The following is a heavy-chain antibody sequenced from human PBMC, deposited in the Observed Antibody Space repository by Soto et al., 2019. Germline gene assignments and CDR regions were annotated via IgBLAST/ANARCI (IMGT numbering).Heavy chain of an antibody. CDR3: AKGGGGKWYFDC. D-gene: IGHD2-15*01. Sequence: QVQLVESGGGVVQPGRSLRLSCAASGFTFSTYGIHWVRQAPGKGLEWVAVISSDGSGKFYADSVKGRFTISRDNSKNPLYLQMNSLRAEDTAVYYCAKGGGGKWYFDCWGQGTLVTVSS. CDR2: ISSDGSGK. V-gene: IGHV3-30*18. J-gene: IGHJ4*02. CDR1: GFTFSTYG.